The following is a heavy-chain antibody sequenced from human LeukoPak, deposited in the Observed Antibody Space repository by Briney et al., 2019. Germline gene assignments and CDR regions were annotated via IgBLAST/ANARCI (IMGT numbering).Heavy chain of an antibody. D-gene: IGHD3-3*01. Sequence: PSETLSLTCPVSGGSISSGSYYWSWIRQPAGKGLAWIGRIYTSGSTHYNPSLKSRVTISVDTSKNQFSMKLSSVTAADTAVYYCARGPRYYDFWSGYYGPPYYFDYWGQGTLVTVSS. CDR2: IYTSGST. J-gene: IGHJ4*02. V-gene: IGHV4-61*02. CDR1: GGSISSGSYY. CDR3: ARGPRYYDFWSGYYGPPYYFDY.